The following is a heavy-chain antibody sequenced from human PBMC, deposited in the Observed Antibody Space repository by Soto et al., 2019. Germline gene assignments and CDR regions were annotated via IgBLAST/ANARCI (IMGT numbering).Heavy chain of an antibody. V-gene: IGHV1-69*01. CDR1: GGTFSSYA. Sequence: QVQLVQSGAEVKKPGSSVRVSCKASGGTFSSYAISWVRQAPGQRLEWMGGIIPIFGTENYAQKFQGRVTITADESTSTAYMELSSLRSEDTAVYYCARDRIAGSKYYYGMDVWGQGTTVTVSS. D-gene: IGHD6-13*01. J-gene: IGHJ6*02. CDR3: ARDRIAGSKYYYGMDV. CDR2: IIPIFGTE.